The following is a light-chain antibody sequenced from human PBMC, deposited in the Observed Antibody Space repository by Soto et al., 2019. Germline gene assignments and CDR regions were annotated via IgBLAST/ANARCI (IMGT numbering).Light chain of an antibody. CDR1: QSVSSSY. Sequence: EIVLTQSPGTLSLSPVEIATLSFMASQSVSSSYLAWYQQKPGQAPRLLIYGASNRATGIPDRFSGSGSGTDFTLTISRLETEDFAVYYCQQYGSSRTFGQGTKVDIK. V-gene: IGKV3-20*01. CDR3: QQYGSSRT. J-gene: IGKJ1*01. CDR2: GAS.